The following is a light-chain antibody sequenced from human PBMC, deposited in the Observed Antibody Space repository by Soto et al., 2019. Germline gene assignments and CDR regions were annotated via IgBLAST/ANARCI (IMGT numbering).Light chain of an antibody. CDR2: AAS. V-gene: IGKV1-9*01. CDR3: QQLNSYPPRYT. Sequence: DIQLTQSPSFLSASVGDRVTITCRASQGISSYLAWYQQKPGKAPKLLIYAASTLQSGVPSRFSGSGSVTEFTLTISSLQPEDFATYYCQQLNSYPPRYTFGQGTKLEIK. CDR1: QGISSY. J-gene: IGKJ2*01.